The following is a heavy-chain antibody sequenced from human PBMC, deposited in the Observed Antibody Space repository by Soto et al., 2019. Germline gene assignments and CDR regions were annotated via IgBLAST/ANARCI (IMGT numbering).Heavy chain of an antibody. CDR1: GFTFDDYA. D-gene: IGHD4-17*01. V-gene: IGHV3-9*01. Sequence: PGGSLRLSCAASGFTFDDYAMHWVRQAPGKGLEWVSGISWNSGSIGYADSVKGRFTISRDNAKNSLYLQMNSLRAEDTALYYCAKDTNYGVGEDAFDIWGQGTMVTVSS. CDR3: AKDTNYGVGEDAFDI. J-gene: IGHJ3*02. CDR2: ISWNSGSI.